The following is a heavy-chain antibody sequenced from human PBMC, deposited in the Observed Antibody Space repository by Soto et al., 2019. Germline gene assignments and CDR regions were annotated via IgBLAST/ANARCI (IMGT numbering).Heavy chain of an antibody. D-gene: IGHD3-22*01. J-gene: IGHJ4*02. CDR2: ISVYNGDT. CDR1: GYTFTNYG. CDR3: AGSGRYYGGTTAY. Sequence: ASVKVSCKSSGYTFTNYGFSWVRQAPGQGLELMGWISVYNGDTNFAQKFQARVALTTDTTTSTAYMELRNLGSDDTAVYCCAGSGRYYGGTTAYWGQGTLVTVSS. V-gene: IGHV1-18*01.